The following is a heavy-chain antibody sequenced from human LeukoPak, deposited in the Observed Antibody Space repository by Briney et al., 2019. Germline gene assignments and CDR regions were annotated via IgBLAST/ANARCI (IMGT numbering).Heavy chain of an antibody. CDR3: ARGEPYNDILTGYYLGYFDP. D-gene: IGHD3-9*01. J-gene: IGHJ5*02. CDR1: GGSIGSSAYS. V-gene: IGHV4-61*08. Sequence: SETLSLTCTVSGGSIGSSAYSWSWIRQSPGKGLEWIGCIYYTGSTNYNPSLKSRVTISVDMSKNQFSLKLTSVTAADTAMYYCARGEPYNDILTGYYLGYFDPRGQGTPVTVSS. CDR2: IYYTGST.